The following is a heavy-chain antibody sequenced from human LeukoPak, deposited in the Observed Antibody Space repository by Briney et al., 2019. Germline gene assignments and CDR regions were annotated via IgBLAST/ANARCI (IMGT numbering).Heavy chain of an antibody. D-gene: IGHD1-1*01. Sequence: GGSLRLSCAASGFTFSSYDMHWVRQATGKGLEWVSAIGTAGDTYYPGSVKGRFTISRHNSKNTLYLQMNSLRAEDTAVYYCARDPVWNDRLCDWGQGTLVTVSS. CDR1: GFTFSSYD. CDR2: IGTAGDT. CDR3: ARDPVWNDRLCD. J-gene: IGHJ4*02. V-gene: IGHV3-13*04.